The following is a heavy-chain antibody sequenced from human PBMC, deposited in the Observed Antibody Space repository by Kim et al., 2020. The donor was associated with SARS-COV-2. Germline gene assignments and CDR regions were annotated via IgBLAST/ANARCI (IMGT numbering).Heavy chain of an antibody. CDR1: GGSISSSDYY. CDR3: ASAGRRYISGKLDY. V-gene: IGHV4-39*01. CDR2: IDYSGST. Sequence: SETLSLTCTVSGGSISSSDYYWGWIRQPPGKGLEWIGYIDYSGSTYYNPSLKSRVTISVDTSKNQFSLKVSSVTAADAAVYYCASAGRRYISGKLDYWGQGTLVTVSS. J-gene: IGHJ4*02. D-gene: IGHD5-18*01.